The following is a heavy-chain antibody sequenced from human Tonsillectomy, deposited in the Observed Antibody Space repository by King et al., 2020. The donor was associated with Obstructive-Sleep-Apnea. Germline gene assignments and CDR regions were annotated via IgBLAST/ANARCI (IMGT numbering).Heavy chain of an antibody. D-gene: IGHD2-8*01. CDR3: LCHTRGAAD. CDR2: MNPNSGKT. V-gene: IGHV1-8*01. Sequence: VQLVQSGAEVKKPGASVKGSCKASGYTFTSYDINWVRQATGQGLEGMGWMNPNSGKTGYAQKFQGRLTMTRDTSISTAYMELSSLRSEDTAVYYCLCHTRGAADWGQGTLVTVSS. J-gene: IGHJ4*02. CDR1: GYTFTSYD.